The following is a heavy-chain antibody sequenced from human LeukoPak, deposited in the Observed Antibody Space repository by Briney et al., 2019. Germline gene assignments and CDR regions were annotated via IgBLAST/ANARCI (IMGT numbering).Heavy chain of an antibody. D-gene: IGHD1-26*01. CDR3: ARGLGGSGSYSDAFDI. V-gene: IGHV1-18*01. CDR2: ISAYNGNT. J-gene: IGHJ3*02. Sequence: ASVKVSCKASGYTFTSYGISWVRQAPGQGLEWMGWISAYNGNTHYAQKVQGRVTMTTDTSTSTVYMELRSLTSDDTAVYYCARGLGGSGSYSDAFDIWGQGTMVTVSS. CDR1: GYTFTSYG.